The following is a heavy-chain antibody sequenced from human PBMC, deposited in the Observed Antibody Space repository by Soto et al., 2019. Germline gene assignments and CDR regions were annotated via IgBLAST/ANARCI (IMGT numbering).Heavy chain of an antibody. Sequence: PVGSLRLSCAASGFTFSSYGMHCVRHSPGKGLEWVAVIWYDGRNTYYADYVKGRFTISRDNSKNTLYLQMNSLRAEDTAVYYCARGKGSSRKPGFEPWGQGTLVNVSS. V-gene: IGHV3-33*01. CDR3: ARGKGSSRKPGFEP. CDR1: GFTFSSYG. D-gene: IGHD6-13*01. J-gene: IGHJ5*02. CDR2: IWYDGRNT.